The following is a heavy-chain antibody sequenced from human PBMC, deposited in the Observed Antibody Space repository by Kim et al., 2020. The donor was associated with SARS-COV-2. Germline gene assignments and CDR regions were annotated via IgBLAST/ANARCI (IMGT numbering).Heavy chain of an antibody. CDR1: GFTFSSYW. Sequence: GGSLRLSCAASGFTFSSYWMHWVRQAPGKGLVWVSRINSDGSSTSDADSVKGRFTISRDNAKNTLYLQMNSLRAEDTAVYYCARPPSGRGALDYWGQGTLVTVSS. CDR2: INSDGSST. CDR3: ARPPSGRGALDY. D-gene: IGHD1-26*01. V-gene: IGHV3-74*01. J-gene: IGHJ4*02.